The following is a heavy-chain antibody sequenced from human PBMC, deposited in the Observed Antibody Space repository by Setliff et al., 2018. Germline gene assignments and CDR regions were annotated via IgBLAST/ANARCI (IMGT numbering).Heavy chain of an antibody. CDR3: ALSDHYPFYYDY. V-gene: IGHV4-59*11. Sequence: PSETLSLTCTVSGDYISSQYWRWTRPPPGKGLEWIGYISNRGSTDYNPSLQSRVTISEDTSRSQFSLKLTSVTTADTALYYCALSDHYPFYYDYWGLGTLVNVSS. CDR2: ISNRGST. CDR1: GDYISSQY. J-gene: IGHJ4*02. D-gene: IGHD3-3*01.